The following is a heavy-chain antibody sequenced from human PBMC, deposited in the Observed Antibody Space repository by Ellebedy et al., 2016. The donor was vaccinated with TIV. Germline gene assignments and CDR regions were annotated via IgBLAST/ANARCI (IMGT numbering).Heavy chain of an antibody. D-gene: IGHD2-15*01. CDR2: MNPNSGST. Sequence: AASVTVSCKASGYTFTGYDINWVRQATGQGLEWMGWMNPNSGSTGYAQKFQGRVTMTRNTSISTAYMELSSLRSEDTAVYYCTRGLDCTGGSCYSTWFDPWGQGTLVTVSS. V-gene: IGHV1-8*02. J-gene: IGHJ5*02. CDR1: GYTFTGYD. CDR3: TRGLDCTGGSCYSTWFDP.